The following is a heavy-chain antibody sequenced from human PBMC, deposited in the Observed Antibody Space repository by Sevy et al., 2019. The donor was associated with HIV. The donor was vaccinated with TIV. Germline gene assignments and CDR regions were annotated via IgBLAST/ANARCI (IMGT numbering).Heavy chain of an antibody. CDR3: ARGWKGYYDFWSGYYDY. CDR2: TYYRSKWYN. Sequence: SQTLSLTCAISGDSVSSNSAAWNWIRQSPSRGLEWLGRTYYRSKWYNDYAVSVKSRITINPDPAKKQFSLQLNSVTPEDTAVYYCARGWKGYYDFWSGYYDYWGQGTLVTVSS. CDR1: GDSVSSNSAA. D-gene: IGHD3-3*01. J-gene: IGHJ4*02. V-gene: IGHV6-1*01.